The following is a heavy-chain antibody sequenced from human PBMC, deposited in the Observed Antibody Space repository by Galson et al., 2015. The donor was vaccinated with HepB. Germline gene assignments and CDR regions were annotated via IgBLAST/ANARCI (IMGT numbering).Heavy chain of an antibody. CDR1: GFTFSNYA. Sequence: SLRLSCAASGFTFSNYAMHWVRQTPGKGLEWMAVISYDATKKYYIDAVKGRFSISRDNSKGTAYLQMSSLRAEDTAVYYCARDLYSYAADYYYHNGLDVWGQGTTVTVSS. CDR2: ISYDATKK. V-gene: IGHV3-30*04. CDR3: ARDLYSYAADYYYHNGLDV. D-gene: IGHD3-22*01. J-gene: IGHJ6*02.